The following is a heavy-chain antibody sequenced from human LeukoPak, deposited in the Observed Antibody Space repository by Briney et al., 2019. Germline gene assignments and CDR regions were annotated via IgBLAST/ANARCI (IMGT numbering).Heavy chain of an antibody. J-gene: IGHJ4*02. CDR3: ARLRWGGLYYFDS. V-gene: IGHV3-23*01. CDR1: GFTFSSYA. Sequence: PGGSLRLSCAASGFTFSSYAMSWVRQAPGKGLEWVSAISGSGGSTYYADSVKGRFTISRDNSKNTLYLQMNSLRAEDTAVYYCARLRWGGLYYFDSWGQGTLVTVSS. D-gene: IGHD4-23*01. CDR2: ISGSGGST.